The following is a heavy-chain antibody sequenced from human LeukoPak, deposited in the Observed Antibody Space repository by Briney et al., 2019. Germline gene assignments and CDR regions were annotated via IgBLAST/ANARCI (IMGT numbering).Heavy chain of an antibody. J-gene: IGHJ4*02. CDR2: IIPIFGTA. CDR1: GGTFSSYA. V-gene: IGHV1-69*05. CDR3: ASEYCSSTSCQNY. Sequence: GASVKVSCKASGGTFSSYAISWVRQAPGQGLEWMGGIIPIFGTANYAQKFQGRVTITTDESTGTAYMELSSLRSEDTAVYYCASEYCSSTSCQNYWGQGTLVTVSS. D-gene: IGHD2-2*01.